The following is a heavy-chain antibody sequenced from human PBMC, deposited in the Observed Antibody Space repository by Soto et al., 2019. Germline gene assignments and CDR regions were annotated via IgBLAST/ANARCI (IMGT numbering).Heavy chain of an antibody. V-gene: IGHV4-4*02. D-gene: IGHD2-15*01. CDR3: ARDACSGGSCYEPRDAFDI. J-gene: IGHJ3*02. Sequence: SETLSLTCAVSGGSISSSNWWSWVRQPPGKGLEWIGEIYHSGSTNYNPSLKSRVTISVDKSKNQFSLKLSSVTAAGTAVYYCARDACSGGSCYEPRDAFDIWGQGTMVTVSS. CDR1: GGSISSSNW. CDR2: IYHSGST.